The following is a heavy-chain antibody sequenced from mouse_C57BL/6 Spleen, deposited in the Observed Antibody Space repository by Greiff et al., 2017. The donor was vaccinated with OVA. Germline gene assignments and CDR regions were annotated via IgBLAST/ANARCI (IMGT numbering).Heavy chain of an antibody. CDR1: GFTFSSYG. CDR3: ARHVVYDGYPGYFDY. J-gene: IGHJ2*01. D-gene: IGHD2-3*01. V-gene: IGHV5-6*01. Sequence: EVKLVESGGDLVKPGGSLKLSCAASGFTFSSYGMSWVRQTPDKRLEWVATISSGGSYTYYPDSVKGRFTISRDNAKNTLYLQMSSLKSEDTAMYYCARHVVYDGYPGYFDYWGQGTTLTVSS. CDR2: ISSGGSYT.